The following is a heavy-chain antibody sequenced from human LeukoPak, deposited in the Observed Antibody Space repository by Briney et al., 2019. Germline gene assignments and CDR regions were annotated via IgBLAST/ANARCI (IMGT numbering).Heavy chain of an antibody. CDR2: ISSSSSYT. J-gene: IGHJ4*02. D-gene: IGHD3-22*01. Sequence: PGGSLRLSCAASGFTFSSYSMTWVRQAPGKGLEWVSSISSSSSYTYYADSVKGRFTISRDNSKNTLYLQMNSLRAEDTAVYYCAKVTQSGLPLYYFDYWGQGTLVTVSS. CDR1: GFTFSSYS. CDR3: AKVTQSGLPLYYFDY. V-gene: IGHV3-21*04.